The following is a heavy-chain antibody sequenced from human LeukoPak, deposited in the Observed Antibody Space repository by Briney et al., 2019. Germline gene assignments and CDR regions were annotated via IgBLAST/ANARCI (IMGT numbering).Heavy chain of an antibody. Sequence: SETLSLTCAVYGGSFSGDYWSWIRQPPGKGLEWIGEINHSGSTNYNASLKSQVSISIDTSKNQFSLRLTSVTAADTAVYYCARQTGSGLFILPGGQGTLVTVSS. J-gene: IGHJ4*02. CDR3: ARQTGSGLFILP. CDR1: GGSFSGDY. V-gene: IGHV4-34*01. CDR2: INHSGST. D-gene: IGHD3/OR15-3a*01.